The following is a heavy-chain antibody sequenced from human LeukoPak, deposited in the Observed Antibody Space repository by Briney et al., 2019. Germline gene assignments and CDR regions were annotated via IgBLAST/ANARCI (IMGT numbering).Heavy chain of an antibody. CDR2: IYPNDADT. CDR1: GYSFPTYW. D-gene: IGHD5-12*01. Sequence: GESLQISCKGSGYSFPTYWIGWVRQMPGKGLEWMGIIYPNDADTRYSPSFQGQVTISADKSIRTAYLQWSSLKASDTAMYYCARRGYSGNEEFDYWGQGTLVTVSS. J-gene: IGHJ4*02. CDR3: ARRGYSGNEEFDY. V-gene: IGHV5-51*01.